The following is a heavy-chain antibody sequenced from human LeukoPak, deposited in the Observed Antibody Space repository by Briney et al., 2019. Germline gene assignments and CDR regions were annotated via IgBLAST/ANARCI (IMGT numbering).Heavy chain of an antibody. V-gene: IGHV3-23*01. CDR1: GFTFSSYA. Sequence: GGSLRLSCAASGFTFSSYAMSWVRQAPGKGLEWVSAISGSGGSTYYADSVKGRFTISRDNSKNTLYLRMNSLRAEDTAVYYCAKSKIPGIAVAGTSDYWGQGTLVTVSS. CDR3: AKSKIPGIAVAGTSDY. CDR2: ISGSGGST. D-gene: IGHD6-19*01. J-gene: IGHJ4*02.